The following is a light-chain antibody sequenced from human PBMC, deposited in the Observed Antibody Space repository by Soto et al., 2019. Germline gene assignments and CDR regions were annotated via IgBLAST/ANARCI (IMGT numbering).Light chain of an antibody. V-gene: IGLV2-23*01. CDR2: EGS. CDR1: SSDVGSYNL. CDR3: CSYAGSSTP. Sequence: QSALTQPASVSGSPGQSITISCTGTSSDVGSYNLVSWYQQHPGKAPKLMIYEGSKRPSGVSNRFSGSKSGNTASLTISGLQAEDEADHYCCSYAGSSTPFGGGTKLTV. J-gene: IGLJ3*02.